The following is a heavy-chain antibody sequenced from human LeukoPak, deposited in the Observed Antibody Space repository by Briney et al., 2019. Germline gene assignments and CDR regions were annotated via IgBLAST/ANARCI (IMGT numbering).Heavy chain of an antibody. CDR1: GFTFDDYA. Sequence: PGGSLRLSCAASGFTFDDYAMHWVRQAPGKGLEWVSGISWKSGTIDYGDSVKGRFTISRDNAKNSLYLQMNTLRTEDKALYYCAKDMGNCSGASCYSSAFDYWGQGTLVTVSS. J-gene: IGHJ4*02. CDR2: ISWKSGTI. CDR3: AKDMGNCSGASCYSSAFDY. D-gene: IGHD2-15*01. V-gene: IGHV3-9*01.